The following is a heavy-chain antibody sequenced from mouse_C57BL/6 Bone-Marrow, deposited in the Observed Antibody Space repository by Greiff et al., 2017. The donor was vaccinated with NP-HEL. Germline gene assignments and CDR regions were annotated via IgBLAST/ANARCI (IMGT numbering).Heavy chain of an antibody. J-gene: IGHJ1*03. CDR2: IYPRSGNT. V-gene: IGHV1-81*01. CDR1: GYTFTSYG. D-gene: IGHD2-5*01. Sequence: VKLQESGAELARPGASVKLSCKASGYTFTSYGISWVKQRTGQGLEWIGEIYPRSGNTYYNEKFKGKATLTADKSSSTAYMELRSLTSEDSAVYFCANYSNYWYFDVWGTGTTVTVSS. CDR3: ANYSNYWYFDV.